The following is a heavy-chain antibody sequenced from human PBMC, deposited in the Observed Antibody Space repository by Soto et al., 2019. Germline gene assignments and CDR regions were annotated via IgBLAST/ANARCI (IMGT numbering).Heavy chain of an antibody. V-gene: IGHV3-23*01. CDR2: ISGSGGST. D-gene: IGHD4-17*01. CDR1: GFTFSSYA. Sequence: GGSLRLSCAASGFTFSSYAMSWVRQAPGKGLEWVSAISGSGGSTYYADSVKGRFTISRDNSKNTLYLQMNSLRAEDTAVYYCANGDYAFYYYYGMDVWGQGTTVTVSS. CDR3: ANGDYAFYYYYGMDV. J-gene: IGHJ6*02.